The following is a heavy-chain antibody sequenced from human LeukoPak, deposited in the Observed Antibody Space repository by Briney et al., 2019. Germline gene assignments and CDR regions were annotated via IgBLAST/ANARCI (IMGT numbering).Heavy chain of an antibody. D-gene: IGHD5-24*01. CDR2: VQNNGNDK. J-gene: IGHJ4*02. CDR1: GLTYG. CDR3: ATDFWLYNSHAT. V-gene: IGHV3-30*02. Sequence: PGGSLRLSCATSGLTYGIHWVRQAPGKGLEWVSFVQNNGNDKYYADPVKGRFSVSRDSSKSTVYLQMNSLRVEDTAVYYCATDFWLYNSHATWGQGTLVTVSS.